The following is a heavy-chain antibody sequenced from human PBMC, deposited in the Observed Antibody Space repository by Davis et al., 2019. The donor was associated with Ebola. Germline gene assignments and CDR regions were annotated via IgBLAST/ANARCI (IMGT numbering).Heavy chain of an antibody. V-gene: IGHV1-69*13. CDR1: GGTFSSYA. Sequence: SVKVSCKASGGTFSSYAISWVRQAPGQGLEWMGGIIPIFGTANYAQKFQGRVTITADESTSTAYMELSSLRSEDTAVYYCARDKGDIVVVPAASTYYMDVWGKGTTVTVSS. CDR3: ARDKGDIVVVPAASTYYMDV. CDR2: IIPIFGTA. D-gene: IGHD2-2*01. J-gene: IGHJ6*03.